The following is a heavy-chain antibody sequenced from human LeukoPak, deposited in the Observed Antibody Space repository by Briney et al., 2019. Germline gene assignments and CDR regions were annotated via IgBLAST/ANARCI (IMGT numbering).Heavy chain of an antibody. Sequence: SETLSLTCAVYGGSFSGYYWSWVRQPPGKGLEWVGEINHSGSTNYNPSRKSRVTISVEKSKNQFSLKLSSVTAADTAVYYCARGTMTTVTYYFDYWGQGTLVTVSS. CDR3: ARGTMTTVTYYFDY. CDR2: INHSGST. CDR1: GGSFSGYY. D-gene: IGHD4-17*01. J-gene: IGHJ4*02. V-gene: IGHV4-34*01.